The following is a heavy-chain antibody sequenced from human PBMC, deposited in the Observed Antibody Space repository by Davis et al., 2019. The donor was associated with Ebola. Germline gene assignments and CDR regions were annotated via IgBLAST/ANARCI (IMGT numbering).Heavy chain of an antibody. CDR3: ARDKDIIGVAGSYFDY. CDR1: GFTFSSYE. CDR2: IKQDGGEK. V-gene: IGHV3-7*01. J-gene: IGHJ4*02. Sequence: PGGSLRLSCAASGFTFSSYEMNWVRQAPGKGLEWVANIKQDGGEKHHVDSVKGRFTISRDNAKNSLYLQMNSLRAEDTAVYFCARDKDIIGVAGSYFDYWGQGNLVTVSS. D-gene: IGHD6-13*01.